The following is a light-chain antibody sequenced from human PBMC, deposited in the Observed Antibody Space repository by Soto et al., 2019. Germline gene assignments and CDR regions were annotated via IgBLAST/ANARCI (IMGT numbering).Light chain of an antibody. CDR3: HHSGNSHGT. J-gene: IGKJ1*01. Sequence: EIVLAQSPGTLSLSPGERATLSCRASQTISSRYLTWYQQKSGQVPRLLIYGASSRATGIPDRFSGSGSGTDFTLTISRLKPEDVAVYYCHHSGNSHGTFGQGTKVEIK. CDR2: GAS. V-gene: IGKV3-20*01. CDR1: QTISSRY.